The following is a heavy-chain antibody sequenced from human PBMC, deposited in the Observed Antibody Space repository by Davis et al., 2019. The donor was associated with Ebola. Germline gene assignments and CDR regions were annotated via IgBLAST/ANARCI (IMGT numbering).Heavy chain of an antibody. CDR1: GNSFSTHW. CDR3: ASLRRTITGMDDSFDI. CDR2: IYTGDSDT. D-gene: IGHD7-27*01. J-gene: IGHJ3*02. V-gene: IGHV5-51*01. Sequence: GESLKISCKDSGNSFSTHWIGWVRQMPGRGLEWMGVIYTGDSDTRYSPSFRGQVTISADKSIKTAFLQWSSLKASDTGIYYCASLRRTITGMDDSFDIWGQGTMVTVSS.